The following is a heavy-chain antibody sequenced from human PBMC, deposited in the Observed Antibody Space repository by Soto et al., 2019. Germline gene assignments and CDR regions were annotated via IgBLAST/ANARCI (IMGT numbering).Heavy chain of an antibody. J-gene: IGHJ4*02. V-gene: IGHV3-21*01. Sequence: VGSLRLSCAASGFTFSSYSMNWVRQAPGKGLEWVSSISSSSSYIYYADSVKVRFTISRDNAKNSLYLQMNSLRAEDTAVYYCARELSIAARGDFDYWGQGTLVTVSS. D-gene: IGHD6-6*01. CDR2: ISSSSSYI. CDR1: GFTFSSYS. CDR3: ARELSIAARGDFDY.